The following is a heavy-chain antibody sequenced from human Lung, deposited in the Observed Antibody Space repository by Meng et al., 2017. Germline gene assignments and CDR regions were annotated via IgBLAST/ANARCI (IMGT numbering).Heavy chain of an antibody. CDR3: ARSKSIAAAGGY. J-gene: IGHJ4*02. CDR1: GYTFTNYA. CDR2: INAGNGNT. D-gene: IGHD6-13*01. V-gene: IGHV1-3*01. Sequence: QVQLVQSGAEVKKSGASVKLFCKASGYTFTNYAMHWVRQAPGQRLEWMGWINAGNGNTKYSQKFQGRVTITRDTSASTAYMELSSLRSEDTAVYYCARSKSIAAAGGYWGQGTLVTVSS.